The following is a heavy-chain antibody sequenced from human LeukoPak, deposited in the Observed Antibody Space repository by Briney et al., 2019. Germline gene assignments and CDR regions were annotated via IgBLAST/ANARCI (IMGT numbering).Heavy chain of an antibody. D-gene: IGHD6-13*01. V-gene: IGHV3-9*01. CDR2: INWSGGNK. J-gene: IGHJ4*02. CDR1: GFTFDDYA. Sequence: GRSLRLSCATSGFTFDDYAMHWVRQTPGKGLEWVSGINWSGGNKAYADSVKGRFTISRDNAKNSLYLQMNSLGAEDTALYYCAKAIDPPTSNWFYYFDSWGQGTLVTVSS. CDR3: AKAIDPPTSNWFYYFDS.